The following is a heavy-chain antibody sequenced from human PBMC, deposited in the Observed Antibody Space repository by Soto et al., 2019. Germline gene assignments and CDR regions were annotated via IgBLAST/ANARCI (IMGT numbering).Heavy chain of an antibody. CDR3: ARPSGSYDTSGYYGTFYYYGMDV. V-gene: IGHV3-48*02. D-gene: IGHD3-22*01. CDR2: IISISSTI. CDR1: PVTFSSDD. Sequence: GGAVRLSCAPAPVTFSSDDMNWVRHAPGKGRGWISYIISISSTIYYADSVQGRFTISRDNAENSLYLPMNRLRDEDTAVSYCARPSGSYDTSGYYGTFYYYGMDVWGQGTTVTVSS. J-gene: IGHJ6*02.